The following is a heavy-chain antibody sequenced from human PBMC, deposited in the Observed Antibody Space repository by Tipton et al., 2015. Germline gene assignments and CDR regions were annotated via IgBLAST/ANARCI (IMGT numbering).Heavy chain of an antibody. CDR2: IYSSAST. CDR1: GDSINNDTYF. CDR3: ARESLLAYYFDY. J-gene: IGHJ4*02. Sequence: TLSLTCSVSGDSINNDTYFWSWIRQPAGKGLEWIGRIYSSASTNYNPSLKSRVTMSVDTSKNQFSLKLSSVTAADTAVYYCARESLLAYYFDYWGQGTLVTVSS. V-gene: IGHV4-61*02. D-gene: IGHD2/OR15-2a*01.